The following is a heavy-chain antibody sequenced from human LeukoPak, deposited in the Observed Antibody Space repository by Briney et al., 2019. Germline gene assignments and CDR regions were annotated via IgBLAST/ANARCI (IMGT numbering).Heavy chain of an antibody. Sequence: PSETLSLTCTVSGGSISSSYYWGWIRQPPGKGLEWIGSMYYSGSTYYNPSLKSRVTISVDTSKNQFSLKLSSVTAADTAVYYCARDPIGFGELLHFNWFDPWGQGTLVTVSS. CDR1: GGSISSSYY. V-gene: IGHV4-39*07. D-gene: IGHD3-10*01. J-gene: IGHJ5*02. CDR3: ARDPIGFGELLHFNWFDP. CDR2: MYYSGST.